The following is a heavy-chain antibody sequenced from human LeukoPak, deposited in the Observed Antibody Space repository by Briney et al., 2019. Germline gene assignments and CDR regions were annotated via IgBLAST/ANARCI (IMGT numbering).Heavy chain of an antibody. D-gene: IGHD3-10*01. J-gene: IGHJ6*02. V-gene: IGHV3-11*06. CDR1: GFTFRDYH. CDR3: ARGYYYGSGSYYKGSDYYYYGMDV. Sequence: GGSLRLSCAASGFTFRDYHMSWIRQAPGKGLEWVAYIVGSSSYTNYADSVKGRFTISRDNGENSLYLQMNSLRDEDTAVYYCARGYYYGSGSYYKGSDYYYYGMDVWGQGTTVTVSS. CDR2: IVGSSSYT.